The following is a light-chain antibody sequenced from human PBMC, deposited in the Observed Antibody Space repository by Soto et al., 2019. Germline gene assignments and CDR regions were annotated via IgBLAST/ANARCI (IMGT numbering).Light chain of an antibody. CDR3: QQFLSYPIT. J-gene: IGKJ5*01. Sequence: AIQVTQSPSSLSASVGDRVTITCRASQASRGALAWYQQKPGKPPKLLIYDVSSLESGVPSRFSGSGSGTEFTLTISSLQPEDFGTYYCQQFLSYPITFGHGTRLEIK. CDR1: QASRGA. CDR2: DVS. V-gene: IGKV1-13*02.